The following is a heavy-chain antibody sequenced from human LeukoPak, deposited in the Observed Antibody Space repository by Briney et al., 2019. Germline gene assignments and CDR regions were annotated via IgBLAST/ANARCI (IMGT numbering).Heavy chain of an antibody. CDR3: ARAVDYYDSSGYYYYLDY. CDR1: GGSLSSGRYY. CDR2: IYTSGST. V-gene: IGHV4-61*02. J-gene: IGHJ4*02. D-gene: IGHD3-22*01. Sequence: SETLSLTCTVSGGSLSSGRYYWRWVRQPAGKGLEWLGRIYTSGSTNYNPSLKSRVTISVDTSKNQFSLKLSCVTAADTAVYYCARAVDYYDSSGYYYYLDYWGQGTLVTVS.